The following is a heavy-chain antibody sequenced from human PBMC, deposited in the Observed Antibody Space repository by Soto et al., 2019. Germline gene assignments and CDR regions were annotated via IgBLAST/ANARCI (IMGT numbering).Heavy chain of an antibody. Sequence: QVQLVESGGGVVQPGRSLRLSCAASGFTFSSYGMHWVRQAPGKGLEWVAVIWYDGSNKYYADSVKGRFTISRDNSKNPLYRQMNSLRAEDTAVYYCARDFSVDTAMVRFGDYGMDVWGQGTTVTVSS. V-gene: IGHV3-33*01. D-gene: IGHD5-18*01. J-gene: IGHJ6*02. CDR1: GFTFSSYG. CDR3: ARDFSVDTAMVRFGDYGMDV. CDR2: IWYDGSNK.